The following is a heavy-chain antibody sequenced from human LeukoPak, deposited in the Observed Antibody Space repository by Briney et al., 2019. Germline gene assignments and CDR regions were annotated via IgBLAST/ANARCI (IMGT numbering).Heavy chain of an antibody. CDR2: IYHSGST. CDR3: ARDGSGSPIVARYNWFDP. Sequence: SETLSLTCAVSGGSISSSNWWSWVRQPPGKGLEWIGEIYHSGSTNYNPSLKSRVTVSVDKSKSQFSLKLSSVTAADTAVYYCARDGSGSPIVARYNWFDPWGQGTLVTVSS. V-gene: IGHV4-4*02. J-gene: IGHJ5*02. CDR1: GGSISSSNW. D-gene: IGHD1-26*01.